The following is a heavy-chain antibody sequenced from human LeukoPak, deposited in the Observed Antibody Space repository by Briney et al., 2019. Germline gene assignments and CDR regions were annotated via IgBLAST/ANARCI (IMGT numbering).Heavy chain of an antibody. V-gene: IGHV3-49*04. CDR1: GFTFSSYW. J-gene: IGHJ4*02. CDR3: TRWITRSSLDY. Sequence: PGGSLRLSCAASGFTFSSYWMSWVRQAPGKGLEWVGFIRSKAYGGTTEYAASVKGRFTISRDDSKSTAYLQMDGLKTDDTAVYYCTRWITRSSLDYWGQGTLVTVSS. D-gene: IGHD2-2*01. CDR2: IRSKAYGGTT.